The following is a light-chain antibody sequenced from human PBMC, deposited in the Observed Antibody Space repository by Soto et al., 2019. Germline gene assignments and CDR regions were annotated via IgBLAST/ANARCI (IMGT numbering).Light chain of an antibody. CDR3: QTWGTGHVV. Sequence: QLVLTQSPSASASLGASVKLTCTLSSGHNTYAIAWHQQQPEKGPRYLMKLNSDGSHSKGDGIPDRFSGSSSGAERYLTISSLQSEDEADYYCQTWGTGHVVFGGGTKLTVL. V-gene: IGLV4-69*01. CDR2: LNSDGSH. CDR1: SGHNTYA. J-gene: IGLJ2*01.